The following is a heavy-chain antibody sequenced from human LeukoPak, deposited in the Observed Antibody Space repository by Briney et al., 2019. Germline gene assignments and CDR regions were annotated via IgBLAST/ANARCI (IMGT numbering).Heavy chain of an antibody. CDR1: GGTFSSYA. Sequence: SVKVSCKASGGTFSSYAISWVRQAPGQGLEWMGGIITIFGTANYAQKFQGRVTITADESTSTAYMELSSLRSEDTAVYYCARSTMGSRKYWYFDLWGRGTLVTVSS. V-gene: IGHV1-69*13. CDR2: IITIFGTA. CDR3: ARSTMGSRKYWYFDL. J-gene: IGHJ2*01. D-gene: IGHD5-24*01.